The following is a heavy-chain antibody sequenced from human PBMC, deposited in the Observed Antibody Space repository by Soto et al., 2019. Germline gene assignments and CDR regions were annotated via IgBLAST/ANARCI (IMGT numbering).Heavy chain of an antibody. J-gene: IGHJ6*02. CDR2: ISYDGSNN. D-gene: IGHD2-2*02. Sequence: PGVSLILSCAAARFTSSSYGLHWVRQAPGRGLEWVEVISYDGSNNYYADSVKGRFTISRDNSKNTLYLQMNSLRAEDTAVYYCAKEARTPAAIGEYYHYYGMDVWGQGT. V-gene: IGHV3-30*18. CDR1: RFTSSSYG. CDR3: AKEARTPAAIGEYYHYYGMDV.